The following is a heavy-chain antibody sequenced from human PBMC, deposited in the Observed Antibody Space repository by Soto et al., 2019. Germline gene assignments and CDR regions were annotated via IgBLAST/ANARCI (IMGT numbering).Heavy chain of an antibody. Sequence: EVQLVESGGGLVQPGGSLRLSCAASGFTFSSYWMHWVRQTPGKGLVWVSRIDIAGSTTTYADSVKGRFTISRDNAKNTLYRQMNRLIAEDTAVYYCARDQTVAGPTTFDYWGQGTLVTVSS. V-gene: IGHV3-74*01. J-gene: IGHJ4*02. CDR2: IDIAGSTT. D-gene: IGHD6-19*01. CDR3: ARDQTVAGPTTFDY. CDR1: GFTFSSYW.